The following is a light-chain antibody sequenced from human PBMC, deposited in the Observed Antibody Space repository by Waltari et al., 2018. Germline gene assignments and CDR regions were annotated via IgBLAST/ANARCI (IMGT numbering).Light chain of an antibody. CDR2: GAS. CDR1: QSVKSD. Sequence: EILMTQSPATLSLSPGERATLSCRASQSVKSDLACYQHKPGQAPRLLFYGASIRAPGVPGRFSASGSGTDFTLTISSLRSEDFAVYYCQQYDKWPPITFGQGTRLEI. CDR3: QQYDKWPPIT. J-gene: IGKJ5*01. V-gene: IGKV3-15*01.